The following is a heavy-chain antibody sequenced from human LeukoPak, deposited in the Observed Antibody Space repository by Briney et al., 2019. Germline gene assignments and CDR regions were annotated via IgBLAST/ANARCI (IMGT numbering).Heavy chain of an antibody. CDR3: ARAGTTGDFDY. V-gene: IGHV3-53*01. Sequence: GGSLRLSCAASGFTVSSNYMSWVRQAPGKGLEWVSVINSGGSTYYADSVKGRFTISRDNSKNTLYLQMNSLRAEDTAVYYCARAGTTGDFDYWGQGTLVTVSS. CDR2: INSGGST. D-gene: IGHD4-11*01. J-gene: IGHJ4*02. CDR1: GFTVSSNY.